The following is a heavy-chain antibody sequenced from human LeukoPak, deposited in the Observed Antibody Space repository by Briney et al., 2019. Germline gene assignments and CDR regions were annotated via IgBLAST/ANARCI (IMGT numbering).Heavy chain of an antibody. CDR2: ISSSSSYI. D-gene: IGHD2-2*01. CDR3: ARGGNLYCSATSCYDFDY. J-gene: IGHJ4*02. CDR1: GFTLSRYS. V-gene: IGHV3-21*01. Sequence: GGSLRLSCAASGFTLSRYSMNWVRQAPGKGLEWVSSISSSSSYIYYGDSVKGRFSISRDNAKNSLYLQINSLRAEDTAVYYCARGGNLYCSATSCYDFDYWGQGTLVTVSS.